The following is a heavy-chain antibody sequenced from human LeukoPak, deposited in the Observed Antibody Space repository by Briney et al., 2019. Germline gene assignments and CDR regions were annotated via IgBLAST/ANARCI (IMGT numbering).Heavy chain of an antibody. Sequence: GGSLRLSCAASGFTLSSYTMNWVRQALGKGLEWVSSISSSSSYIYYADSMKGRFTISRDNAKNSLYLQMNSLRAEDTAVYYCARRSNYVDYWGQGTLATVSS. CDR3: ARRSNYVDY. CDR2: ISSSSSYI. V-gene: IGHV3-21*06. J-gene: IGHJ4*02. CDR1: GFTLSSYT.